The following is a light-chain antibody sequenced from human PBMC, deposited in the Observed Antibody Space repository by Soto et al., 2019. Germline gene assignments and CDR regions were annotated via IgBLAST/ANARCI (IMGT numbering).Light chain of an antibody. CDR1: SSNIGSHT. CDR2: INN. J-gene: IGLJ2*01. V-gene: IGLV1-44*01. Sequence: QSVLTQPPSASGTPGQRVTISCSGSSSNIGSHTVNWYQQLPGAAPKLLIYINNQRPSGVPDRFSGSQSGTSVSLAISGLQSEDEADYYCAAWDDSLNGVVFGGGTKLTVL. CDR3: AAWDDSLNGVV.